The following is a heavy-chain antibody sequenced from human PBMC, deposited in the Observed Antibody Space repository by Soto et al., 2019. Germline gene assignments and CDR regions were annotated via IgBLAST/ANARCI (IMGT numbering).Heavy chain of an antibody. CDR2: TYYRSKWYN. D-gene: IGHD2-2*01. Sequence: SQTLSLTCAISVDSVSSNSAAWNWIRQSPSRGLEWLGRTYYRSKWYNDYAVSVKSRITINPDTSKNQFSLQLNSVTPEDTAVYYCARNPGVPAAPLYGMDVWGQGTTVTVSS. J-gene: IGHJ6*02. V-gene: IGHV6-1*01. CDR1: VDSVSSNSAA. CDR3: ARNPGVPAAPLYGMDV.